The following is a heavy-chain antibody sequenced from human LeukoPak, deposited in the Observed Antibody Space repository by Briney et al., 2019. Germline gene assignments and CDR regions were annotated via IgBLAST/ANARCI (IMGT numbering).Heavy chain of an antibody. CDR1: GGSFSGYY. J-gene: IGHJ3*02. Sequence: SETLSLTCAVYGGSFSGYYWSWIRQPPGKGLKWIGEINHSGSTNYNPSLKSRVTISVDTSKNQFSLKLSSVTAADTAVYYCARGRYYDYVNVFDIWGQGTMVTVSS. V-gene: IGHV4-34*01. CDR2: INHSGST. CDR3: ARGRYYDYVNVFDI. D-gene: IGHD3-16*01.